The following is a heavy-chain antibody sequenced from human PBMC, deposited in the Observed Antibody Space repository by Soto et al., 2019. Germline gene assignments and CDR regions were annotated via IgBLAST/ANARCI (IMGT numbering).Heavy chain of an antibody. Sequence: DVQLVESGGGWLKPGGSLRPSCRTSGSTFSKAWRRWARQAQGKGREWVGRIRSNADGGTVEYAAPVKGRFIISRDDSTNTLYLQMNSLDTEDTGVYYCTAAGVRGVVMSGMDVWGQGTAVTVSS. J-gene: IGHJ6*02. CDR2: IRSNADGGTV. CDR1: GSTFSKAW. V-gene: IGHV3-15*01. D-gene: IGHD3-10*01. CDR3: TAAGVRGVVMSGMDV.